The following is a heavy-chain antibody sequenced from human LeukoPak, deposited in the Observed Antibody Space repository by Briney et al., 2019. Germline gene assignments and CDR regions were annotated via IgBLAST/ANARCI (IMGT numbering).Heavy chain of an antibody. Sequence: GGSLRLSCAASGFTFSSNGMNWVRKALGKGLEWVSSISSSSSYIYYADSVKGRFTISRDNAKNSLYLQMNSLRAEDTAVYYCARGPLSYYYGMDVWGQGTTVTVSS. CDR1: GFTFSSNG. D-gene: IGHD2-2*01. CDR2: ISSSSSYI. V-gene: IGHV3-21*01. CDR3: ARGPLSYYYGMDV. J-gene: IGHJ6*02.